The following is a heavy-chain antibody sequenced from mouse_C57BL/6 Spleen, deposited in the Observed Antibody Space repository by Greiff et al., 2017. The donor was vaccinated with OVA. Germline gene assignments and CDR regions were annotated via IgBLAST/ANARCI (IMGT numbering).Heavy chain of an antibody. CDR1: GFTFSSYA. J-gene: IGHJ2*01. D-gene: IGHD1-1*01. CDR2: ISDGGSYT. CDR3: ARDPITTVWNYFDY. Sequence: EVQVVESGGGLVKPGGSLKLSCAASGFTFSSYAMSWVRQTPEKRLEWVATISDGGSYTYYPDNVKGRFTISRDNAKNNLYLQMSHLKSEDTAMYYCARDPITTVWNYFDYWGQGTTLTVSS. V-gene: IGHV5-4*01.